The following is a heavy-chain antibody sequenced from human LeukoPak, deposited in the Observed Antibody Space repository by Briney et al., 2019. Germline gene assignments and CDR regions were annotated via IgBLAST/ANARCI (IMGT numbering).Heavy chain of an antibody. CDR2: IIPIFGTA. J-gene: IGHJ4*02. Sequence: ASVKVSCKASGGTFSGYAISWVRQAPGQGLEWMGGIIPIFGTANYAQKFQGRVTITADESTSTAYMELSSLRSEDTAVYYCARSYSSGWSDYWGQGTLVTVSS. V-gene: IGHV1-69*13. CDR1: GGTFSGYA. CDR3: ARSYSSGWSDY. D-gene: IGHD6-19*01.